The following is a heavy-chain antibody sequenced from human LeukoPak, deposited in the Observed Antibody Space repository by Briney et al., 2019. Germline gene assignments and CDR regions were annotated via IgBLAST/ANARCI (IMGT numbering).Heavy chain of an antibody. CDR1: RFTFSNYA. Sequence: GGSLRLSCAASRFTFSNYAMSWVRQAPGKGLEWVSSIRDSAYRTYYADSVKGRFTISRDNSKNTLYLQMNSLRAEDTAVYYCAKRSGITMVRDYYYYYMDVWGKGTTVTISS. CDR2: IRDSAYRT. J-gene: IGHJ6*03. V-gene: IGHV3-23*01. D-gene: IGHD3-10*01. CDR3: AKRSGITMVRDYYYYYMDV.